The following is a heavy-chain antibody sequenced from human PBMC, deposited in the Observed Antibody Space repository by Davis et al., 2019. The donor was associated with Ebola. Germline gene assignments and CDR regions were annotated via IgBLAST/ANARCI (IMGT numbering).Heavy chain of an antibody. CDR3: ARDVVVVVAATPTYYYYGMDV. CDR1: GFTFTSSA. D-gene: IGHD2-15*01. CDR2: IFVGSGNA. Sequence: SVPVSCQPSGFTFTSSAVQWVRQARGQRLEWIGWIFVGSGNANYAQKFQERVTITRDMSTSTAYMELSSLRSEDTAVYYCARDVVVVVAATPTYYYYGMDVWGKGTTVTVSS. J-gene: IGHJ6*04. V-gene: IGHV1-58*01.